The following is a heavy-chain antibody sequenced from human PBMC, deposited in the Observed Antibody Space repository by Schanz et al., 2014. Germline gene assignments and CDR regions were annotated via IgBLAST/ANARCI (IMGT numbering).Heavy chain of an antibody. J-gene: IGHJ6*02. D-gene: IGHD3-16*01. Sequence: QAQLMESGGGVVQPGTSLILSCSVSGFSLNTYGIHWFRQPAGKGLEWVAVIWNNGVTKYYADSVRGRFTISRDNAKISLYLQMNSLRVEDTAVYYCARDASYCMDVWGQGTTVTVSS. CDR3: ARDASYCMDV. CDR2: IWNNGVTK. V-gene: IGHV3-33*01. CDR1: GFSLNTYG.